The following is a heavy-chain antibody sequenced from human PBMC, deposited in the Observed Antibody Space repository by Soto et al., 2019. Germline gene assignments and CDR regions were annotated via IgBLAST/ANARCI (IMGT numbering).Heavy chain of an antibody. V-gene: IGHV4-39*01. Sequence: SETLSLTCTVSGGSISSSNYYWGWIRQPPGKGLEWIGSIYYSGSTYYNPSLKSRVTISVDTSKNQFSLKLSSVTAADTAVYYCATGRGYTYGGSAFETWGQGTSVTASS. CDR1: GGSISSSNYY. CDR2: IYYSGST. D-gene: IGHD5-18*01. CDR3: ATGRGYTYGGSAFET. J-gene: IGHJ3*02.